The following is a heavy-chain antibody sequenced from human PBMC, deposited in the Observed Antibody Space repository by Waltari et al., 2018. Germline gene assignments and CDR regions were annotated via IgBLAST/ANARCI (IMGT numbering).Heavy chain of an antibody. CDR2: IKQDGSEK. D-gene: IGHD5-18*01. J-gene: IGHJ3*02. V-gene: IGHV3-7*01. CDR1: GFTFSSYW. CDR3: ARVDTTQRSLDAFDI. Sequence: EVQLVESGGGLVQPGGSLRLSCAASGFTFSSYWMSWVRQAPGKGLEWVANIKQDGSEKYYVDSVKGRFTISRDNAKNSLYLQMNSLRAEDTAVYYCARVDTTQRSLDAFDIWGQGTMVTVSS.